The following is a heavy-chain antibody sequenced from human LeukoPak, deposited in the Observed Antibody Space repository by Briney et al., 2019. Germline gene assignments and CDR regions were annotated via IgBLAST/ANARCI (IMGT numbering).Heavy chain of an antibody. CDR3: AKGGKWDVTPFDY. V-gene: IGHV3-74*01. D-gene: IGHD1-26*01. CDR2: INSDGTDT. Sequence: GGSLRLSCAASGFTFSVYWMHWVRQAPGKGLVWVSRINSDGTDTNYADSVKGRFTISRDNSKNTLYLQVNSLRAEDTAVYYCAKGGKWDVTPFDYWGQGTLVTVSS. CDR1: GFTFSVYW. J-gene: IGHJ4*02.